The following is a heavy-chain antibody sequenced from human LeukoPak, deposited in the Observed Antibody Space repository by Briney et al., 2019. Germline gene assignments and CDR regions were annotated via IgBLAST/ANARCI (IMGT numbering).Heavy chain of an antibody. J-gene: IGHJ3*02. CDR3: ARGTRWDVGPGDAFDI. CDR1: GLTVSSNS. Sequence: PGGSLRLSCAASGLTVSSNSMSWVRQAPGKGLEWVSVISGGGTSYYADSVEGRCTISRDNSKNSLYLQMNSLTAEDTAVYYCARGTRWDVGPGDAFDIWGQGTMVTV. CDR2: ISGGGTS. V-gene: IGHV3-53*01. D-gene: IGHD1-1*01.